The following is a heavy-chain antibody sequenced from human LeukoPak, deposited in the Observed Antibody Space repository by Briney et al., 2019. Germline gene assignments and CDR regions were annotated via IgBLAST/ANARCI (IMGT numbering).Heavy chain of an antibody. Sequence: PGESLRLSCAASGFTFSNAWMSWVRQAPGKGLEWVGRIKSKTDGGTTDYAAPVKGRFTISRDDSKNTLYLQMNSLKTEDTAVYYCTTDPRYCSGGSCQTNDYWGQGTLVTVSS. CDR3: TTDPRYCSGGSCQTNDY. V-gene: IGHV3-15*01. J-gene: IGHJ4*02. CDR2: IKSKTDGGTT. CDR1: GFTFSNAW. D-gene: IGHD2-15*01.